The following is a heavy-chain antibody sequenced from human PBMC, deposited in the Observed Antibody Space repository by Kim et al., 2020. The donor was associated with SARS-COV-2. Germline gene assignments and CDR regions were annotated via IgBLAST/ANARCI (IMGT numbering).Heavy chain of an antibody. CDR1: GGSFSGYY. D-gene: IGHD4-4*01. Sequence: SETLSLTCAVYGGSFSGYYWSWIRQPPGKGLEWIGEINHSGSTNYNPSLKSRVTISVDTSKNQFSLKLSSVTAADTAAYYCARLLHPPYYYYGMDVWGQGTTVTVSS. CDR3: ARLLHPPYYYYGMDV. CDR2: INHSGST. J-gene: IGHJ6*02. V-gene: IGHV4-34*01.